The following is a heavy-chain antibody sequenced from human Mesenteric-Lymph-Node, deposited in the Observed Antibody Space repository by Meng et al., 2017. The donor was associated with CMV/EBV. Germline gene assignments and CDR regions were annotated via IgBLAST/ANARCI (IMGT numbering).Heavy chain of an antibody. D-gene: IGHD3-22*01. V-gene: IGHV5-51*01. Sequence: GESLKISCAASGFTVSSNYMSWVRQMPGKGLEWMGIIYPGDSDTRYSPSFQGQVTISADKSMGTAYLQWNSLKASDTAMYYCARQLSSYFEGDYWGQGTLVTVSS. CDR1: GFTVSSNY. CDR2: IYPGDSDT. CDR3: ARQLSSYFEGDY. J-gene: IGHJ4*02.